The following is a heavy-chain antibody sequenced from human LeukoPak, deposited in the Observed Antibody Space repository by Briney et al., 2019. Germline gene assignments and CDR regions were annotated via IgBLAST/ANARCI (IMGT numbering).Heavy chain of an antibody. J-gene: IGHJ4*02. V-gene: IGHV4-4*07. CDR2: IYTSGST. D-gene: IGHD1-26*01. Sequence: SETLSLTCTVSGGSISSYYWSWIRQPAGKGLEWIGRIYTSGSTNYNASLKSRVSMSVDTSKNQFSLKLSSVTAADTAVFYCARENSGSYREFDYWCQGTLVTVSS. CDR1: GGSISSYY. CDR3: ARENSGSYREFDY.